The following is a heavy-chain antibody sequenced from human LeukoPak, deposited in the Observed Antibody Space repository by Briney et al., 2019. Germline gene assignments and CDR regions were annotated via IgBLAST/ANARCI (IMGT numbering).Heavy chain of an antibody. CDR2: IYHSGST. D-gene: IGHD6-13*01. J-gene: IGHJ6*03. CDR3: ARGRSWTGSSWTYYYYYMDV. CDR1: GYSINGGFY. V-gene: IGHV4-38-2*02. Sequence: SETLSLTCTVSGYSINGGFYWSWIRQPPGKGLEWIGYIYHSGSTYYNPSLKSRVTISVDRSKNQFSLKLSSVTAADTAVYYCARGRSWTGSSWTYYYYYMDVWGKGTTVTVSS.